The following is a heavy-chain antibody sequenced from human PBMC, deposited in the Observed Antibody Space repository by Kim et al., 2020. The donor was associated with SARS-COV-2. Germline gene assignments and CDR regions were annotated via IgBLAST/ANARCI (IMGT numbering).Heavy chain of an antibody. Sequence: GGSLRLSCAASGFSVSSNYMTWVRQAPGKGLEWVSAIYRGDVTHYADSVEGRFTISRDNFNNRLFLQMISLRVEDTGVYYCAGDQVDGYWSWGQGTLGTVSS. CDR1: GFSVSSNY. V-gene: IGHV3-66*01. J-gene: IGHJ1*01. CDR2: IYRGDVT. CDR3: AGDQVDGYWS. D-gene: IGHD5-18*01.